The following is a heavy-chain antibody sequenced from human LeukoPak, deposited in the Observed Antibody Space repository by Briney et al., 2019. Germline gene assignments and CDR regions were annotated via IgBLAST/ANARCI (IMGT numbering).Heavy chain of an antibody. D-gene: IGHD3-16*01. V-gene: IGHV4-4*07. CDR1: GDSMNIHY. Sequence: ADPLSHTCSLSGDSMNIHYSRWIPNPAGRGLEWRGRIHISGRSNIDPSLKSRLTMSVDTSKNHFSLKLVSVTAADTAVYYCARDWGRVGLRGFDPWGQGTLVTVSS. CDR3: ARDWGRVGLRGFDP. J-gene: IGHJ5*02. CDR2: IHISGRS.